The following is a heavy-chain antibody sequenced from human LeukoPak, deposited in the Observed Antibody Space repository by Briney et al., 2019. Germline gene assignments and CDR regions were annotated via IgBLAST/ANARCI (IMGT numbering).Heavy chain of an antibody. CDR2: ISYDGSNK. CDR1: GFTFSSYG. CDR3: AKQANYYGSGPRVYYYYGMDV. J-gene: IGHJ6*02. V-gene: IGHV3-30*18. Sequence: GGSLRLSCAASGFTFSSYGMHWVRQAPGKGLEWAAVISYDGSNKYYADSVKGRFTISRDNSKNTLYLQMNSLRAEDTAVYYCAKQANYYGSGPRVYYYYGMDVWGQGTTVTVSS. D-gene: IGHD3-10*01.